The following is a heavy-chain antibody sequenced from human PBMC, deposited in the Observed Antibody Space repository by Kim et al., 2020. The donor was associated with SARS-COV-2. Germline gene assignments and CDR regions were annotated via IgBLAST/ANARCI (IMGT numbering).Heavy chain of an antibody. J-gene: IGHJ3*02. D-gene: IGHD3-9*01. Sequence: CNPSRKSPVTISAATSKNQFAPKLCPVTAADTAVYYCARVVPGYYDAFDIWGQGTMVTVSS. CDR3: ARVVPGYYDAFDI. V-gene: IGHV4-59*01.